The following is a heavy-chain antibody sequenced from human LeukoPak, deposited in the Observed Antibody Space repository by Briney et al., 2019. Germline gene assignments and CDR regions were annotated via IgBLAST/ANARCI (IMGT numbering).Heavy chain of an antibody. D-gene: IGHD1-26*01. Sequence: ASVNVSCKASGYTFTGYDINWVRQATGQGLEWMGWMNPYTGDTGYAQKFQGRVTMTRNASVDTAYMELSGLRSEDTAVYYCTRRSLSGSSRDYWGQGTLVTVSS. CDR2: MNPYTGDT. J-gene: IGHJ4*02. CDR3: TRRSLSGSSRDY. V-gene: IGHV1-8*01. CDR1: GYTFTGYD.